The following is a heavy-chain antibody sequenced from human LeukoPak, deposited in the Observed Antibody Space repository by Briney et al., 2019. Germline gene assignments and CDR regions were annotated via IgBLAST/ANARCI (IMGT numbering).Heavy chain of an antibody. D-gene: IGHD2-15*01. CDR3: ARTPYCSGGSCYSGYFDY. J-gene: IGHJ4*02. CDR1: GGTFISYA. V-gene: IGHV1-69*06. Sequence: SVKVSCKASGGTFISYAISWVRQAPGQGLEWMGGIIPIFGTANCAQKFQGRVTITADKSTSTAYMELSSLRSEDTAVYYCARTPYCSGGSCYSGYFDYWGQGTLVTVSS. CDR2: IIPIFGTA.